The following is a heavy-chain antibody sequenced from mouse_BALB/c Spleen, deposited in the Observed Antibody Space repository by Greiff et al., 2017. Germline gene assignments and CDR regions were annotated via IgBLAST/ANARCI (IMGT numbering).Heavy chain of an antibody. CDR3: ARCEYGNYFDY. V-gene: IGHV1S135*01. J-gene: IGHJ2*01. CDR2: IDPFNGGT. CDR1: GYSFTSYY. D-gene: IGHD2-10*02. Sequence: VQLKESGPELMKPGASVKISCKASGYSFTSYYMHWVKQSHGKSLEWIGYIDPFNGGTSYNQKFKGKATLTVDKSSSTAYMHLSSLTSEDSAVYYCARCEYGNYFDYWGQGTTLTVSS.